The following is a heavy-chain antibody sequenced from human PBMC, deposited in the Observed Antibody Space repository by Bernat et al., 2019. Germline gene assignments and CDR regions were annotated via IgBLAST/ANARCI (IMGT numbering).Heavy chain of an antibody. V-gene: IGHV1-2*02. CDR3: ARDPDVYGDSLTWFDT. CDR1: GYTFTGYY. D-gene: IGHD4-17*01. J-gene: IGHJ5*02. Sequence: QVQLVQSGTEVKKPGASVKVSCKASGYTFTGYYMHWVRQAPGQGLEYMGWINPKSGDTHYTKTFQGRVTMTRDPSIRTVYMEVSRLRSDDTAVYFCARDPDVYGDSLTWFDTWGQGTLVAVSS. CDR2: INPKSGDT.